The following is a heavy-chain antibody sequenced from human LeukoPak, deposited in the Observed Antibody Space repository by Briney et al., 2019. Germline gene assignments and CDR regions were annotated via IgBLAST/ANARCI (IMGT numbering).Heavy chain of an antibody. V-gene: IGHV4-34*01. Sequence: PSETLSLTCAVYGGSFSGYYWSWIRQPPGKGLEWIGETNHSGSTNYNPSLKSRVTISVDTSKNQFSLKLSSVTAADTAVYYCARGTSYSSGWYVFFRYYFDYWGQGTLVTVSS. CDR2: TNHSGST. CDR3: ARGTSYSSGWYVFFRYYFDY. J-gene: IGHJ4*02. CDR1: GGSFSGYY. D-gene: IGHD6-19*01.